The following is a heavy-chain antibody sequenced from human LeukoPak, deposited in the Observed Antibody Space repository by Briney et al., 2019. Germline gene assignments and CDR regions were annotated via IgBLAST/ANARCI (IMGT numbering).Heavy chain of an antibody. CDR3: ARLSSGWYPGFDFDY. CDR2: IYPSDSDT. V-gene: IGHV5-51*01. J-gene: IGHJ4*02. CDR1: GYSFTSYW. Sequence: GESLKISCKGSGYSFTSYWIGWVRQMPGKGLEWMGIIYPSDSDTRYSPSFQGQVTISADKSISTAYLQWSSLKASDTAMYYCARLSSGWYPGFDFDYWGQGTLVTVSS. D-gene: IGHD6-19*01.